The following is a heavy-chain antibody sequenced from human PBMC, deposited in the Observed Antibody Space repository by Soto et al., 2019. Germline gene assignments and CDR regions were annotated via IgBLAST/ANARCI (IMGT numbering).Heavy chain of an antibody. J-gene: IGHJ4*02. CDR1: GDSVSTNSAA. CDR3: ARGDQWLEY. CDR2: TYYKSKWNN. Sequence: PSQTLSLTCAISGDSVSTNSAAWNWIRQSPSKGLEWLGKTYYKSKWNNNYAVSVKSRITISPDTSKNQFSLHLNSVTPEDTAVYYCARGDQWLEYWGQGTLVTVS. V-gene: IGHV6-1*01. D-gene: IGHD6-19*01.